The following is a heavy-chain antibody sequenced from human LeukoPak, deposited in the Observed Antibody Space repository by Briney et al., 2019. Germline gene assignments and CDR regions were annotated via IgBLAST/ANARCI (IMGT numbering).Heavy chain of an antibody. V-gene: IGHV4-59*12. J-gene: IGHJ5*02. Sequence: SETLSLTCTVSGGCISSYYWSWIRQPPGKGLEWIGYIYYSGSTNYNPSLKSRVTISVDKSKNQFSLKLSSVTAADTAVYYCARNTNTIFGVPWGQGTLVTVSS. D-gene: IGHD3-3*01. CDR3: ARNTNTIFGVP. CDR1: GGCISSYY. CDR2: IYYSGST.